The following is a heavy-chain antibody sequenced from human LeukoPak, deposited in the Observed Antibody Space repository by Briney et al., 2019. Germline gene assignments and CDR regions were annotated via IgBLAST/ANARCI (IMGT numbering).Heavy chain of an antibody. CDR1: GYTFTSYY. CDR3: ASLYSSGWYAAFDI. J-gene: IGHJ3*02. D-gene: IGHD6-19*01. CDR2: INPSGGST. Sequence: GASVKVSCKASGYTFTSYYMHWVRQAPGQGLEWMGIINPSGGSTSYAQKFQGRVTMTRDTSTSTAYMELSRLRSDDTAVYYCASLYSSGWYAAFDIWGQGTMVTVSS. V-gene: IGHV1-46*01.